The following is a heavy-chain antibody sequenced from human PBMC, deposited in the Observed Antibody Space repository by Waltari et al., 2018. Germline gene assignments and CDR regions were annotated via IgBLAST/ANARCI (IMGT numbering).Heavy chain of an antibody. CDR1: GGSISSSRYY. Sequence: QLQLQESGPGLVKPSETLSLTCTVPGGSISSSRYYWGWIRQSPGKGLEWIGSIYYSGSTYYHPTRKGRVTISGDTSKNQCSLKLSSVTAADTAVYYCARHWKRNGYRFDPWGQGTLVTVSS. CDR3: ARHWKRNGYRFDP. V-gene: IGHV4-39*01. J-gene: IGHJ5*02. D-gene: IGHD5-12*01. CDR2: IYYSGST.